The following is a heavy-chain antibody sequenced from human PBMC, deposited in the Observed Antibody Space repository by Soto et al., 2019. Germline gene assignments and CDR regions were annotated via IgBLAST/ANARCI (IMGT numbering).Heavy chain of an antibody. D-gene: IGHD1-26*01. CDR2: IYYSGST. V-gene: IGHV4-59*01. J-gene: IGHJ4*02. CDR3: ARDFGIVGDPNDY. CDR1: GGSISSYY. Sequence: SETLSLTCTVSGGSISSYYWSWIRQPPGKGLEWIGYIYYSGSTNYNPSLKSRVTISVDTSKNQFSLKLSSVTAADTAVYYCARDFGIVGDPNDYWARGSLVTGSS.